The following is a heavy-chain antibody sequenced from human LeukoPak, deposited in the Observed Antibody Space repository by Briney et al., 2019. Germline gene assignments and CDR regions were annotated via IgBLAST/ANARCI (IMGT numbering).Heavy chain of an antibody. CDR2: IYYSGST. D-gene: IGHD3-3*01. V-gene: IGHV4-59*01. Sequence: SETLSLTCTVSGGSISSYYWSWIRQPPGKGLEWIGYIYYSGSTNYNPSLKSRVTISVDTSKNQFSLKLSSVTAADTAVYYCARSRGWGIFGVVTVWGQGTLVTASS. CDR3: ARSRGWGIFGVVTV. J-gene: IGHJ4*02. CDR1: GGSISSYY.